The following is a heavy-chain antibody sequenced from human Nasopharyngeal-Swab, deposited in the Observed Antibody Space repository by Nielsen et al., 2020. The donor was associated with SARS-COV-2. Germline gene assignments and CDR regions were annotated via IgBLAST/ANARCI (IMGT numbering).Heavy chain of an antibody. CDR1: GYRFISYW. Sequence: GESLKISCKGSGYRFISYWIGWVRQMPGKGLEWMGIIYPGDSDTRYSPSLQGQVTISADKSITTAYLQWSSLKASDTAMYYCARTAIEGGYYRGDAFEIWGQGTTVTVSA. D-gene: IGHD3-22*01. CDR2: IYPGDSDT. J-gene: IGHJ3*02. V-gene: IGHV5-51*01. CDR3: ARTAIEGGYYRGDAFEI.